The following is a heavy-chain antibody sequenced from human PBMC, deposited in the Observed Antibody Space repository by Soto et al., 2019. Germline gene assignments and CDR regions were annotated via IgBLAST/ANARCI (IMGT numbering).Heavy chain of an antibody. J-gene: IGHJ4*02. V-gene: IGHV4-61*01. CDR2: IHYSGST. D-gene: IGHD3-3*01. CDR3: ARDTIFGVIANFAS. Sequence: SQTLSLTGTVSGASFSTGSYYWSWIRQPPGKGREGIGYIHYSGSTIYNPSLKSRVTISIETSKNPFSLRLSSVTAADTAVHDCARDTIFGVIANFASWGLGTLVTVS. CDR1: GASFSTGSYY.